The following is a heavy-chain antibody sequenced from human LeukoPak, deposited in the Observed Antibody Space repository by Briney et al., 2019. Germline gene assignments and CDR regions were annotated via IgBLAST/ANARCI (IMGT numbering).Heavy chain of an antibody. Sequence: GASVKVSCKASGYTFTSYDINWVRQATGQVLEWMGWMNPNSGNTGYAQKLQGRVTMTTDTSTSTAYMELRSLRSDDTAVYYCARVKGATPYNWFDPWGQGTLVTVSS. CDR2: MNPNSGNT. V-gene: IGHV1-8*01. J-gene: IGHJ5*02. D-gene: IGHD1-26*01. CDR3: ARVKGATPYNWFDP. CDR1: GYTFTSYD.